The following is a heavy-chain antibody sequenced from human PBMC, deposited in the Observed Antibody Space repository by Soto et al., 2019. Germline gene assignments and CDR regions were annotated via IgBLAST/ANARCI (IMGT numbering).Heavy chain of an antibody. CDR1: GVSISSDNR. CDR3: AGAHLTAPEAFHV. J-gene: IGHJ3*01. CDR2: IYHTGTT. Sequence: QVQLQESGPGLVKPSGTLSLTCTVSGVSISSDNRWNWVRQAPGKGLEWIGEIYHTGTTFYNPSLKSRVAISVDKSNSQFSVTLTSVTAADTALYYCAGAHLTAPEAFHVWGQGILVTVSS. V-gene: IGHV4-4*02. D-gene: IGHD5-18*01.